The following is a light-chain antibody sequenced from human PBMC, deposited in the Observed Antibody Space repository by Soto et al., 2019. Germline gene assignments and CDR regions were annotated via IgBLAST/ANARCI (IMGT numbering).Light chain of an antibody. CDR1: SSNIGAGDD. V-gene: IGLV1-40*01. Sequence: QAVVTQPPSVSGAPVQRVTISCTGSSSNIGAGDDVHWYQQLPVTAPKLLIYGDTNRPSGVPDRFSGSKSGTSASLAITGLQAEDEAEYYCQSYDSSLRGYWVFGGGTKLTVL. CDR2: GDT. CDR3: QSYDSSLRGYWV. J-gene: IGLJ3*02.